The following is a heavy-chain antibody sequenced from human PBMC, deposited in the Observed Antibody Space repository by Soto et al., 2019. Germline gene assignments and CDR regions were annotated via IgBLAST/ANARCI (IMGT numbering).Heavy chain of an antibody. J-gene: IGHJ4*02. CDR3: ARAPYSSSSFFFDY. CDR2: INPRGGST. D-gene: IGHD6-6*01. CDR1: GYTFTTYY. Sequence: ASVKVSCKASGYTFTTYYMHWVRQAPGQGLEWMGIINPRGGSTNYAQRFQGRVTMTWDTSTSTVYMELSSLRSDDTAVYYCARAPYSSSSFFFDYWGQGTPVTVLL. V-gene: IGHV1-46*01.